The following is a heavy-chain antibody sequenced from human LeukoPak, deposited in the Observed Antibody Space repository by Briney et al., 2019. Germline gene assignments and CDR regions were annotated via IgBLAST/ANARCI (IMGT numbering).Heavy chain of an antibody. J-gene: IGHJ4*02. Sequence: GESLKISCKASGYSFTTYWIGWVRQMPGKGLEWMGIIYPGDSDTRYSPSFQGQVTISADKSISTAYLQWSSLKASDTAMYYCARWGEWWNDREPFDYWGQGTLVTVSS. CDR3: ARWGEWWNDREPFDY. CDR2: IYPGDSDT. CDR1: GYSFTTYW. D-gene: IGHD1-1*01. V-gene: IGHV5-51*01.